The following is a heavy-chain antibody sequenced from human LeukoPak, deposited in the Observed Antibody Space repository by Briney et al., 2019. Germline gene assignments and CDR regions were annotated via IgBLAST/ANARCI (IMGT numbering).Heavy chain of an antibody. CDR1: GGTFSSYA. CDR2: IIPIFGTA. V-gene: IGHV1-69*13. CDR3: ARGGPAYSSSSFFDY. J-gene: IGHJ4*02. D-gene: IGHD6-6*01. Sequence: ASVKVSCKASGGTFSSYAISWVRQAPGQGLEWMGGIIPIFGTANYAQEFQGRVTITADESTSTAYMELSSLRSEDTAVYYCARGGPAYSSSSFFDYWGQGTLVTVSS.